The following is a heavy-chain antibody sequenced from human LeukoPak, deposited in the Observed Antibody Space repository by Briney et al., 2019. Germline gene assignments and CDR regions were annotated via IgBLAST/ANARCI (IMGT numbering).Heavy chain of an antibody. D-gene: IGHD3-9*01. Sequence: ASVNVSCKASGYTFTSYAMHWVRQAPGQRLEWMGWINAGNGNTKYSQKFQGRVTITRDTSASTAYMELSSLRSEDTAVYYCAREDILTGYSTMIDYWGQGTLVTVSS. CDR2: INAGNGNT. J-gene: IGHJ4*02. CDR3: AREDILTGYSTMIDY. V-gene: IGHV1-3*01. CDR1: GYTFTSYA.